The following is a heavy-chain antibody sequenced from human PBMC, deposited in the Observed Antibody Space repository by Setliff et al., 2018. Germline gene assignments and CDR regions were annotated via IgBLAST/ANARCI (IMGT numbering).Heavy chain of an antibody. J-gene: IGHJ6*02. CDR3: AGPGVPAAMFSGMDV. V-gene: IGHV1-18*01. D-gene: IGHD2-2*01. Sequence: ASVKVSCKASGYTFTSYGISWVRQAPGQGLEWMGWISAYNGNTNYAQKLQGRVTMTTDTSTSTAYMVLRSLRSDDTAVYYCAGPGVPAAMFSGMDVWGQGTTVTVSS. CDR1: GYTFTSYG. CDR2: ISAYNGNT.